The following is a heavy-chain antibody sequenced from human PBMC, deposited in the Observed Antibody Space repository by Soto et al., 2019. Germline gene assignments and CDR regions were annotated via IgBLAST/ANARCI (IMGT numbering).Heavy chain of an antibody. Sequence: GESLKISCKGSGYRFSDYWIAWVRQMPGKGLEWVGIIYPGNSDISYSPSFQGQVTISADKSISTVYLQWNSLKTSDTAIYYCARHLQGSGTPPYSWFDPWGQGTLVTVSS. D-gene: IGHD1-26*01. CDR1: GYRFSDYW. CDR2: IYPGNSDI. V-gene: IGHV5-51*01. CDR3: ARHLQGSGTPPYSWFDP. J-gene: IGHJ5*02.